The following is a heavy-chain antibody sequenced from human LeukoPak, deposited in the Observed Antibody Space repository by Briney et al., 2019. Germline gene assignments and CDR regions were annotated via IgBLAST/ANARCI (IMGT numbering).Heavy chain of an antibody. Sequence: GASVKVSCKASGYTLTGYYMHWVRQAPGQGLEWMGWINPNSGGTNYAQKFQGRVTMTRDTSISTAYMELSRLRSDDTAVYYCARDLGYDSSGYYLPDAFDIWGQGTMVTVSS. J-gene: IGHJ3*02. V-gene: IGHV1-2*02. CDR1: GYTLTGYY. CDR2: INPNSGGT. CDR3: ARDLGYDSSGYYLPDAFDI. D-gene: IGHD3-22*01.